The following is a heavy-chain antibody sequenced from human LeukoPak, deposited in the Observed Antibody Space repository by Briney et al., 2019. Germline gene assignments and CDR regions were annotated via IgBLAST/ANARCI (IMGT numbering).Heavy chain of an antibody. CDR2: IYYSGST. Sequence: SETLSLTCTVSGGSISSSSYYWGWIRQPPGKGLEWIGSIYYSGSTYYNPSLKSRVTISVDTSKNQFSLKLSSVTAADTAVYYCVRPRITMIVEAFDIWGQGTMVTVSS. D-gene: IGHD3-22*01. CDR3: VRPRITMIVEAFDI. CDR1: GGSISSSSYY. J-gene: IGHJ3*02. V-gene: IGHV4-39*01.